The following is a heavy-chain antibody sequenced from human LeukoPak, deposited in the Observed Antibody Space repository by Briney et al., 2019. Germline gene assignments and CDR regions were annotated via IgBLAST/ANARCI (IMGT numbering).Heavy chain of an antibody. Sequence: PGGSLRLSCAASGFTFSSYSMNWVRQAPGKGLEWVSSISSSSSYIYYADSVKGRFTISRDNAKNSLYLQMNSLRAEDTAVYYCAKDRIPVLPSIAAPVTDTWGKGTLVTVSS. CDR1: GFTFSSYS. D-gene: IGHD6-6*01. J-gene: IGHJ5*02. V-gene: IGHV3-21*01. CDR2: ISSSSSYI. CDR3: AKDRIPVLPSIAAPVTDT.